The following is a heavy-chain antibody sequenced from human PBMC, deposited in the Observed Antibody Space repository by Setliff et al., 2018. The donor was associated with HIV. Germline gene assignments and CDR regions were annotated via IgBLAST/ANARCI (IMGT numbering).Heavy chain of an antibody. CDR1: GFTFNDYA. V-gene: IGHV3-48*01. J-gene: IGHJ4*02. CDR3: VRGPQFRPH. CDR2: ISSSSSSI. Sequence: PGGSLRLSCAASGFTFNDYAVNWVRQAPGKGLEWVSYISSSSSSIYHADSVKGRFTISRDNAKNTLYLQMNRLRAEDTALNYCVRGPQFRPHWGQGTLVTVSS.